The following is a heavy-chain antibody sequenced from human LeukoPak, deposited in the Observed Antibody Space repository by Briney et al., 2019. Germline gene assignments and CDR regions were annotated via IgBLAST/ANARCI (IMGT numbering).Heavy chain of an antibody. V-gene: IGHV3-23*01. CDR3: AKDYDYIWGSYRQFDY. CDR2: ISGSGGST. Sequence: GGSLRLSCAASGFTFSSYAMSWVRQAPGKGLEWVSAISGSGGSTYYADSVKGRFTISRDNPKNTLYLQMNSLRAEDTAVYYCAKDYDYIWGSYRQFDYWGQGTLVTVSS. J-gene: IGHJ4*02. CDR1: GFTFSSYA. D-gene: IGHD3-16*02.